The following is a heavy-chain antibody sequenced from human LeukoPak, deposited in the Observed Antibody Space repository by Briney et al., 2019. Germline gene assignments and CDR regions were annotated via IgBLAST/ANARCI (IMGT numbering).Heavy chain of an antibody. CDR1: GGSISSGDYY. V-gene: IGHV4-30-4*01. CDR3: ARGSHGSGSYADY. J-gene: IGHJ4*02. D-gene: IGHD3-10*01. CDR2: IYYSGST. Sequence: PSETLSLTCTVSGGSISSGDYYWSWIRQPPGKGLEWIGYIYYSGSTYYNPSLKSRVTISVDTSKNQFSLKLSSVTAADTAVYYCARGSHGSGSYADYWGQGTLVTVSS.